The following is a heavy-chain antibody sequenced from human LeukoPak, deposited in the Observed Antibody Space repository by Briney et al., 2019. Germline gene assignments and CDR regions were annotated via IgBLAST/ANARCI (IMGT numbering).Heavy chain of an antibody. J-gene: IGHJ4*02. CDR1: GGTFSSYA. D-gene: IGHD3-10*01. CDR3: ARGWGGEYYFDY. CDR2: IIPIFGIA. Sequence: SVKVSCKASGGTFSSYAISWVRQAPGQGLEWMGRIIPIFGIANYAQKFQGRVTITADKSTSTAYMELSSLRSEDTAVYYCARGWGGEYYFDYWGQGTLVTVSS. V-gene: IGHV1-69*04.